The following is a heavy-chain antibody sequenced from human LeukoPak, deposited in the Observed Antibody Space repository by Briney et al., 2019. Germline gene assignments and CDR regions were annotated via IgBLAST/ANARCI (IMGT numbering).Heavy chain of an antibody. Sequence: GASVKVSCKASGYTFTSYGISWVRQAPGQGLEWMGGISVDNGNTNYAQKLQGRVTMTTDTSTSTAYMELRSLRSDDTAVYYCASSYYDILTGYYGGAFDIWGQGTMVTVSS. CDR2: ISVDNGNT. V-gene: IGHV1-18*01. CDR3: ASSYYDILTGYYGGAFDI. J-gene: IGHJ3*02. D-gene: IGHD3-9*01. CDR1: GYTFTSYG.